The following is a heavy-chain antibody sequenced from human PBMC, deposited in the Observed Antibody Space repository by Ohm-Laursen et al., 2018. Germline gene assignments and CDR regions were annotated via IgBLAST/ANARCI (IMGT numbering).Heavy chain of an antibody. CDR3: ASAYGSGRSYGMDV. D-gene: IGHD3-10*01. CDR2: ISSSGSTI. Sequence: SLRLSCAASGFTFSDYYMSWIRQPPGKGLEWVSYISSSGSTIYYADSVKGRFTISRDNAKNSLYLQMNSLRAEDTAVYYCASAYGSGRSYGMDVWGQGTTVTVSS. V-gene: IGHV3-11*04. CDR1: GFTFSDYY. J-gene: IGHJ6*02.